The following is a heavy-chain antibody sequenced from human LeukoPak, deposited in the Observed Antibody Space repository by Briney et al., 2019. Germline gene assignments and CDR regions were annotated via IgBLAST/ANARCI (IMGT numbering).Heavy chain of an antibody. Sequence: ASVKVSCKASGYTFTSYDINWVRQATGQGLEWMGWMNPNSGNTGYAQKLQGRVTMTTDTSTSTAYMELRSLRSDDTAVYYCARDGGSSGGVVDYWGQGTLVTVSS. CDR3: ARDGGSSGGVVDY. CDR1: GYTFTSYD. J-gene: IGHJ4*02. D-gene: IGHD1-26*01. V-gene: IGHV1-8*02. CDR2: MNPNSGNT.